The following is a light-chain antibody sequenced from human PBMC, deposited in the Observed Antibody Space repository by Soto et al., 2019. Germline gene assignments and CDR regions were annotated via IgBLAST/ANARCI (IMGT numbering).Light chain of an antibody. J-gene: IGLJ3*02. CDR2: EGN. CDR1: SSNVGNHF. CDR3: GTWDSSLSAGV. V-gene: IGLV1-51*02. Sequence: QSVLTQPPSVSAAPGQTVAISCSGSSSNVGNHFVSWYQKLPGTAPKLLIYEGNKRPSGIPDRFSGSKSGTSATLGITGLQTGDEADYYCGTWDSSLSAGVFGGGTKLTVL.